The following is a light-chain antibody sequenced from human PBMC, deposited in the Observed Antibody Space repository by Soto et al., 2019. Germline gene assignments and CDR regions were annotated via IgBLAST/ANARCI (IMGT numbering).Light chain of an antibody. CDR3: SSFTSSMTNV. CDR2: DVT. J-gene: IGLJ1*01. CDR1: SSDVGGYNS. V-gene: IGLV2-14*01. Sequence: QSVLTQPASVSGSPGQSITISCTGTSSDVGGYNSVSWYQQHPGKAPKLILYDVTDRPSGVSYRFSGSKSGNTASLTISWLQAADEADYFCSSFTSSMTNVSGSGTKVTVL.